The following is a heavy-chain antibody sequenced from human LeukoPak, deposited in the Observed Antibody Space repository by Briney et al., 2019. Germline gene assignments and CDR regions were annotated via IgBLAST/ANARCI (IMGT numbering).Heavy chain of an antibody. CDR3: ARHVIPNSSSWYYYYYYMDV. Sequence: SETLSLTCAVYGGSFSGYYWSWIRQPPGKGLEWIGSIYHSGSTYYNPSLKSRVTISVDTSKNQFSLKLSSVTAADTAVYYCARHVIPNSSSWYYYYYYMDVWGKGTTVTVSS. CDR2: IYHSGST. J-gene: IGHJ6*03. V-gene: IGHV4-34*01. D-gene: IGHD6-13*01. CDR1: GGSFSGYY.